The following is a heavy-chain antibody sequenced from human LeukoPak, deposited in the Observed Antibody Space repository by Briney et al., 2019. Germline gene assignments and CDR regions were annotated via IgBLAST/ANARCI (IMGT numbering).Heavy chain of an antibody. CDR1: GFTFTSYG. CDR3: AINSGRHGAFDI. V-gene: IGHV3-23*01. D-gene: IGHD1-26*01. Sequence: GGSLRLSCEASGFTFTSYGISWVRQAPGKGLEWVSAISGNGGSTYFADSLKGRFTISRDNSKNTLYLQMNSLRAEDTAVYYCAINSGRHGAFDIWGQGTMVTVSS. CDR2: ISGNGGST. J-gene: IGHJ3*02.